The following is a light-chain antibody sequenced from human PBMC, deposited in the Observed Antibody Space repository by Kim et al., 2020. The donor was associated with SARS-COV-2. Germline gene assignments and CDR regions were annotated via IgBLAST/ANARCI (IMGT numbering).Light chain of an antibody. CDR2: GVS. V-gene: IGKV3-20*01. Sequence: LPPEGATLSCSASQRVVISSLAWYQQKPGQAPTLLIYGVSSRATGIPDRFSGSGSGTDFTLTISSLEPEDFAVYHCQQYATSPLTFGQGTKVDIK. CDR1: QRVVISS. CDR3: QQYATSPLT. J-gene: IGKJ1*01.